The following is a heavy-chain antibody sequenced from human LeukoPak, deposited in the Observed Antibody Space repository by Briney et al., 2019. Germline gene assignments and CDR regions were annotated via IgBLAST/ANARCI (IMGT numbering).Heavy chain of an antibody. J-gene: IGHJ4*02. CDR3: AKGDVITIFGVVPLDY. V-gene: IGHV3-23*01. CDR1: GFTFSSYA. Sequence: GGSLRLSCAASGFTFSSYAMSWVRQAPGKGLEWVSAISGSGGSTYYADPVKGRFTISRDNSKNTLYLQMNSLRAEDTAVYYCAKGDVITIFGVVPLDYWGQGTLVTVSS. D-gene: IGHD3-3*01. CDR2: ISGSGGST.